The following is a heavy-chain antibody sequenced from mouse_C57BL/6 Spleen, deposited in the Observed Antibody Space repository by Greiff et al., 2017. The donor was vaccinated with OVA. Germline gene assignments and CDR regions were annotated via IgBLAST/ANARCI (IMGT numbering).Heavy chain of an antibody. D-gene: IGHD2-1*01. V-gene: IGHV1-81*01. J-gene: IGHJ3*01. Sequence: VQLQQSGAELARPGASVKLSCKASGYTFTSYGISWVKQRTGQGLEWIGEIYPSSGNTYYNEKFKGKATLTADKSSSTAYMELRSLTSEDSAVYFCAREDYGNSCAYWGQGTLVTVSA. CDR3: AREDYGNSCAY. CDR2: IYPSSGNT. CDR1: GYTFTSYG.